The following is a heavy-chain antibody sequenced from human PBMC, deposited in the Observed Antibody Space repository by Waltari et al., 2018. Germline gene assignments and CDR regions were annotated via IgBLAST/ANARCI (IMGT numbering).Heavy chain of an antibody. V-gene: IGHV1-24*01. CDR2: YETEDGET. CDR3: ATDPHRHSGYDI. CDR1: GYTLSESP. Sequence: QVQLLQSGAEVKKPGASVKVSCRVSGYTLSESPIHWGRQAPGEGLEWMGGYETEDGETVYAKRFQGRVAMTEDTSLDTAYMEMSSLTSEDTAVYYCATDPHRHSGYDIWGQGTLVTVSS. J-gene: IGHJ4*02. D-gene: IGHD5-12*01.